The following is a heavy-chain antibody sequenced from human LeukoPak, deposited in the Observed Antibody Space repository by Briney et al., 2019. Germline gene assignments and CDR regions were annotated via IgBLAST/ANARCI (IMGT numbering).Heavy chain of an antibody. Sequence: GESLKISCKGSGYSFTSYWIGWVRQMPGKGLEWMGIIYPGDSDTRYSPSFQGQVTISADKSISTAYLQWSSLKASDTAMYYCARLRYSSGWFTSAFDIWGQGTMVTVSS. CDR2: IYPGDSDT. D-gene: IGHD6-19*01. CDR1: GYSFTSYW. CDR3: ARLRYSSGWFTSAFDI. J-gene: IGHJ3*02. V-gene: IGHV5-51*01.